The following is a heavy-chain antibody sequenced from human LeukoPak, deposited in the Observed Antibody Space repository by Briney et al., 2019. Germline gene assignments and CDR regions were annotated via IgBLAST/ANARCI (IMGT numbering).Heavy chain of an antibody. CDR1: GGTFSSYA. J-gene: IGHJ4*02. Sequence: GASVKVSCKASGGTFSSYAISWVRQAPGQGLEWMGGIIPIFGTANYAQKFQGRVTITADKSTSTAYMELSSLRSEDTAVYYCARDLADYDILTGYYNPNYFDYWGQGTLVTVSS. CDR3: ARDLADYDILTGYYNPNYFDY. D-gene: IGHD3-9*01. V-gene: IGHV1-69*06. CDR2: IIPIFGTA.